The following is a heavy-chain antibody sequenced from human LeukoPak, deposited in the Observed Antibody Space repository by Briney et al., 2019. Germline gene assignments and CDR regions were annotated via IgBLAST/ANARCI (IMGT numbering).Heavy chain of an antibody. CDR1: GITLGNYG. Sequence: GGSLRLSCAVSGITLGNYGMSWVRQPPGKGLEWVAGISDSGGSTNYADSVKGRFTISRDTPRNTLYLQMNSLRAEDTAVYFCAKRGVVIRVFLVGFHKEAYYFDSWGQGALVTVSS. J-gene: IGHJ4*02. D-gene: IGHD3-10*01. V-gene: IGHV3-23*01. CDR2: ISDSGGST. CDR3: AKRGVVIRVFLVGFHKEAYYFDS.